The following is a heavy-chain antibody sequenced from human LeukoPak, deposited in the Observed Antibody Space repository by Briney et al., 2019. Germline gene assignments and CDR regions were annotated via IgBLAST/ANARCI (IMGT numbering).Heavy chain of an antibody. CDR2: ISAYNGNT. D-gene: IGHD6-19*01. Sequence: GASVKVSCKASGYTFTGYYMHWVRQAPGQGLEWMGWISAYNGNTNYAQKLQGRVTMTTDTSTSTAYMELRSLRSDDTAVYYCARDVAVAGTSDAFDIWGQGTMVTVSS. V-gene: IGHV1-18*04. CDR3: ARDVAVAGTSDAFDI. J-gene: IGHJ3*02. CDR1: GYTFTGYY.